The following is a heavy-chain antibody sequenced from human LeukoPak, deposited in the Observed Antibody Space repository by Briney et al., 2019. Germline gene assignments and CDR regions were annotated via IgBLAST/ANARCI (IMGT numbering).Heavy chain of an antibody. CDR1: GYTFTSYD. CDR2: MNPNSGNT. Sequence: RASVKVSCKASGYTFTSYDINWVRQATGQGLEWMGWMNPNSGNTGYAQKFQGRVTMTRNTSISSAYMELSSLRSEDTAVYYCANSGYSSGWYSYWGQGTLVTVSS. CDR3: ANSGYSSGWYSY. D-gene: IGHD6-19*01. J-gene: IGHJ4*02. V-gene: IGHV1-8*01.